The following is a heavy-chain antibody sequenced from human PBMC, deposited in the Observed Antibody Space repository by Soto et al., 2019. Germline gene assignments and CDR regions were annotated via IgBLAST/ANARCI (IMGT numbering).Heavy chain of an antibody. CDR1: RFTLRNYV. D-gene: IGHD2-21*01. Sequence: EVQLLESGGGLVQPGGSLRLSCAASRFTLRNYVVNWVRQAPGKGLEWVSTTGGSGGTYYPDSVKGRFTISRDNSKNTVYLEMITLRAEDTAVYYCATSGHCGGLRCSSFDMWGQGTVVTVSS. V-gene: IGHV3-23*01. CDR2: TGGSGGT. J-gene: IGHJ3*02. CDR3: ATSGHCGGLRCSSFDM.